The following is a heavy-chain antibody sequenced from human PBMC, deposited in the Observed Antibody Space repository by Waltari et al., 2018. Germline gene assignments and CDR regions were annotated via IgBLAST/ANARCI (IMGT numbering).Heavy chain of an antibody. CDR1: GASISSASYY. CDR2: VYSTGSS. J-gene: IGHJ4*02. V-gene: IGHV4-39*01. D-gene: IGHD2-21*02. CDR3: ARHRRLTAPFDS. Sequence: QVQLQESGPGLVKPSEPLSLTCTVSGASISSASYYWGWIRQPPGKVLEWLGYVYSTGSSYYNPSLKSRVAISMDTAKSQFSLNLRSLTATDTAIYYCARHRRLTAPFDSWGQGILITVSS.